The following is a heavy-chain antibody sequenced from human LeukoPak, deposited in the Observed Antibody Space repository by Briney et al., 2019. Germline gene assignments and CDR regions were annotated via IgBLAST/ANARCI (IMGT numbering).Heavy chain of an antibody. J-gene: IGHJ5*02. V-gene: IGHV1-69*05. CDR3: ARNKLLVTPPDWFDP. D-gene: IGHD3-3*01. CDR1: GGTFSSYA. CDR2: IIPIFGTA. Sequence: SVKVSCKASGGTFSSYAISWVRQAPGQGLEWMGGIIPIFGTANYAQKFQGRVTITTDEPTSTAYMELSSLRSEDTAVYYCARNKLLVTPPDWFDPWGQGTLVTVSS.